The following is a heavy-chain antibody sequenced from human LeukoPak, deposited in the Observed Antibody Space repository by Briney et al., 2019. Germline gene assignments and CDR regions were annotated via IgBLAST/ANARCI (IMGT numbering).Heavy chain of an antibody. CDR2: TYYRSKWYN. D-gene: IGHD3-22*01. V-gene: IGHV6-1*01. CDR1: GDSVSSNSAA. CDR3: AREDYYDSSGYYYPYWFDP. J-gene: IGHJ5*02. Sequence: SQTLSLTCAISGDSVSSNSAAWNWIRQSPSRGLEWLGRTYYRSKWYNDYAVSVKSRITINPDASKNQFSLQLNSVTPEDTAVYCCAREDYYDSSGYYYPYWFDPWGQGTLVTVSS.